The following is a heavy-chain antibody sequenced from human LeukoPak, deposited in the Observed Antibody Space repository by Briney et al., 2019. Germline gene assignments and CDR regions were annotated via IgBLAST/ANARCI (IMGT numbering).Heavy chain of an antibody. V-gene: IGHV1-46*01. CDR3: AREGPAVAGNSYFDY. J-gene: IGHJ4*02. CDR1: GYTFTSYY. D-gene: IGHD6-19*01. Sequence: ASVKVSCKASGYTFTSYYMRWVRQAPGQGLEWMGIINPSGGSTSYAQKFQGRVTMTRDTSTSTVYMELSSLRSEDTAVYYCAREGPAVAGNSYFDYWGQGTLVTVSS. CDR2: INPSGGST.